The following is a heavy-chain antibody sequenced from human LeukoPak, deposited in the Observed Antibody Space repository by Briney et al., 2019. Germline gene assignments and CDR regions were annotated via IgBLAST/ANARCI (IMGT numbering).Heavy chain of an antibody. J-gene: IGHJ6*02. CDR2: ISGSGGST. V-gene: IGHV3-23*01. CDR3: AKELDYDILTGYYYYYGMDV. D-gene: IGHD3-9*01. Sequence: PGGSLRLSCAASGFTFSSYAMSWVRQAPGKGLEWVSAISGSGGSTYYADPVKGRFTISRDNSKNTLYLQMNSLRAEDTAVYYCAKELDYDILTGYYYYYGMDVWGQGTTVTVSS. CDR1: GFTFSSYA.